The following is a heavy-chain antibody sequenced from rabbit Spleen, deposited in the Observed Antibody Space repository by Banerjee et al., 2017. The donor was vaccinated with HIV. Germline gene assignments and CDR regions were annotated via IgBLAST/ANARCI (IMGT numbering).Heavy chain of an antibody. D-gene: IGHD4-1*01. V-gene: IGHV1S40*01. CDR2: IYSGSSGST. CDR3: ARDTNSGGWGDWDL. CDR1: GFSFSSSHI. J-gene: IGHJ4*01. Sequence: QSLEESGGDLVKPGASLTLTCTAAGFSFSSSHIMCWVRQAPGKGLEWIACIYSGSSGSTYYASWAKGRFTISKASSTTVTLQMTSLTAADTATYFCARDTNSGGWGDWDLWGPGTLVTVS.